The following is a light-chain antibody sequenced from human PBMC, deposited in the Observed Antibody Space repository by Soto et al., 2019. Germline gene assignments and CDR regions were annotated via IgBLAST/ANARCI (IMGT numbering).Light chain of an antibody. J-gene: IGKJ1*01. Sequence: DIHMTQSPSSLSASVGCIFTITCRGSQSISIYLNWYQQKPMKAPKLLIYKASSLESGVPSRFRGSGSGTEFTLTISSLKPADFANYYCLHYNSYYPWTFGQGTKVDIK. CDR3: LHYNSYYPWT. CDR1: QSISIY. V-gene: IGKV1-5*03. CDR2: KAS.